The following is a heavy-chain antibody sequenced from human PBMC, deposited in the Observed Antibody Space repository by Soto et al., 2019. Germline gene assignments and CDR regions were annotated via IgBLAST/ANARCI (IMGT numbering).Heavy chain of an antibody. J-gene: IGHJ3*02. V-gene: IGHV1-18*01. Sequence: QVPLVQSGVEVKKPGASVKVSCKTSGYSFINYGISWVRQAPGQGLEWMGWAGTHDGYTHDKTHYAQKLQDRVTMTKDPAPGIAYKELRSLRSDDTAVYYCARDFYCSRGKCYDVFDIWGQGTLVTVSS. CDR2: AGTHDGYTHDKT. CDR3: ARDFYCSRGKCYDVFDI. CDR1: GYSFINYG. D-gene: IGHD2-15*01.